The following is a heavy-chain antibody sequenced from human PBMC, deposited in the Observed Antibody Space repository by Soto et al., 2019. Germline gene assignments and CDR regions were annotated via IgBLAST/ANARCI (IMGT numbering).Heavy chain of an antibody. CDR2: ISGSGGST. CDR1: GFTFSSYA. CDR3: AKAQGYSYGTPNFDY. V-gene: IGHV3-23*01. D-gene: IGHD5-18*01. Sequence: HPGGSLRLSCAASGFTFSSYAMSWVRQAPGKGLEWVSAISGSGGSTYYADSVKGRFTISRDNSKNTLYLQMNSLRAEDTAVYYCAKAQGYSYGTPNFDYWGQGTLVTVSS. J-gene: IGHJ4*02.